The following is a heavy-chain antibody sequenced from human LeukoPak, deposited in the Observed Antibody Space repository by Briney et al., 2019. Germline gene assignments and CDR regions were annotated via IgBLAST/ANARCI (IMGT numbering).Heavy chain of an antibody. Sequence: ASVEVSCKTSGYTFPNYGISWVRQAPGQGLEWMGWISPYNGETKYAQKLLGRVTMTTDTATRTAYMELRSLRSDDTAVYYCARGSLWYGSGSYDDYWGQGTLVTVSS. CDR3: ARGSLWYGSGSYDDY. D-gene: IGHD3-10*01. CDR2: ISPYNGET. CDR1: GYTFPNYG. V-gene: IGHV1-18*01. J-gene: IGHJ4*02.